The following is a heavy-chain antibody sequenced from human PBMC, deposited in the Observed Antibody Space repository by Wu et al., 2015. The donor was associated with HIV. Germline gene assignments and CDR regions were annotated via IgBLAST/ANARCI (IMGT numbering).Heavy chain of an antibody. V-gene: IGHV1-58*02. J-gene: IGHJ5*02. D-gene: IGHD3-16*01. CDR1: GFIFSSYV. CDR2: IVIGSELS. CDR3: AAEKTVEISACGVGRTT. Sequence: QMQLVQSGPLIKKPGTSVQVSCKASGFIFSSYVIQWVRQTRGQRLEWIGWIVIGSELSQTTQQNFQKRITLLGRHVHRNTALHGIETLQSEETRRLYYXAAEKTVEISACGVGRTTWGQGTLGH.